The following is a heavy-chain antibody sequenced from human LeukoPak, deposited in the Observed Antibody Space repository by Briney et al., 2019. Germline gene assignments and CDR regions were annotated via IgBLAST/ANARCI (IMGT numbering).Heavy chain of an antibody. CDR2: IIPIFGTA. V-gene: IGHV1-69*05. Sequence: SVKVSCKASGGTFSSYAISWVRQAPGQELEWMGGIIPIFGTANYAQKFQGRVTITTDESTSTAYMELSSLRSEDTAVYYCAREGRWRYDSSGYYYSYWGQGTLVTVSS. D-gene: IGHD3-22*01. CDR1: GGTFSSYA. CDR3: AREGRWRYDSSGYYYSY. J-gene: IGHJ4*02.